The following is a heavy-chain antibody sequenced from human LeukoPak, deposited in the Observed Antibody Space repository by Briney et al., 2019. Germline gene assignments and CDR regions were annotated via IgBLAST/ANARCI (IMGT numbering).Heavy chain of an antibody. V-gene: IGHV3-23*01. D-gene: IGHD3-3*01. CDR1: GFTFSSYA. Sequence: PGGSLRLSCAASGFTFSSYAMSWVRQAPGKGLEWVSAISGSGGSTCYADSVKGRFTISRDNAKNSLYLQMNSLRDEDTAVYYCARDRRRFLEWLSSDYYYGMDVWGQGTTVTVSS. CDR2: ISGSGGST. CDR3: ARDRRRFLEWLSSDYYYGMDV. J-gene: IGHJ6*02.